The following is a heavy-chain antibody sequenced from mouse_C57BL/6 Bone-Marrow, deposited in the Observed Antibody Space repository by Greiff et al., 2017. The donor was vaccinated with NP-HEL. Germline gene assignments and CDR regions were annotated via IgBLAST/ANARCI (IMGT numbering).Heavy chain of an antibody. V-gene: IGHV5-6*01. J-gene: IGHJ2*01. CDR2: ISSGGSYT. CDR1: GFTFSSYG. D-gene: IGHD1-1*01. Sequence: EVQVVESGGDLVKPGGSLKLSCAASGFTFSSYGMSWVRQTPDKRLEWVATISSGGSYTYYPDSVKGRFTISRDNAKNTLYLQMSRLKSEDTAMYYCARRGDYYGSRGFDYWGQGTTLTVSS. CDR3: ARRGDYYGSRGFDY.